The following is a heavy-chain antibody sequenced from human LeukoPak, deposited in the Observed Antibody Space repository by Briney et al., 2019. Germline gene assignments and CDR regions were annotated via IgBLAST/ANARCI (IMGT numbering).Heavy chain of an antibody. CDR3: VLGVGGYYSNAFDI. Sequence: SETLSLTCTVSGGSISSGSYYWSWIRQPAGKGLEWIGRIYTSGSTNYNPSLKSRVTISVDTSKNQFSLKLSSVTAADTAVYYCVLGVGGYYSNAFDIWGQGTMVTVSS. CDR1: GGSISSGSYY. V-gene: IGHV4-61*02. D-gene: IGHD3-3*01. J-gene: IGHJ3*02. CDR2: IYTSGST.